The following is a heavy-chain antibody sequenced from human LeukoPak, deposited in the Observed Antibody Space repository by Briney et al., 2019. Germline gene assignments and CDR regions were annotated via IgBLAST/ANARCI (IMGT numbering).Heavy chain of an antibody. Sequence: ASETLSLTCAVYGGYFTGYYWSWIRQPPGKGLEWIGEINHSGSTNYNPSLKSRVTVSVDTSKNQFSLKLSSVTAADTAVYYCASTNLLLWFGELTKTAYFDYWGQGTLVTVSS. D-gene: IGHD3-10*01. CDR3: ASTNLLLWFGELTKTAYFDY. CDR2: INHSGST. J-gene: IGHJ4*02. CDR1: GGYFTGYY. V-gene: IGHV4-34*01.